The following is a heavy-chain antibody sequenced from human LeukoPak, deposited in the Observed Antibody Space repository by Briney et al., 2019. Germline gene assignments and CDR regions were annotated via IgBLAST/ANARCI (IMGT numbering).Heavy chain of an antibody. V-gene: IGHV3-23*01. CDR3: ARAKPKNMVRGLIMRRESRYYFDY. Sequence: GGSLRLSCAASGFTFRSSWIHWVRQVPGKGLVWVSSISGGGGETYYVDSVKGRFIISRDNSKNTLYLQMNGLRVEDTAVYYCARAKPKNMVRGLIMRRESRYYFDYWGQGTLVTVSS. J-gene: IGHJ4*02. CDR2: ISGGGGET. D-gene: IGHD3-10*01. CDR1: GFTFRSSW.